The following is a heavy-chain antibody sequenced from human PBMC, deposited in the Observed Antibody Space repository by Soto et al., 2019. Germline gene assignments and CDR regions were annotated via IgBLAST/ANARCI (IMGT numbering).Heavy chain of an antibody. D-gene: IGHD6-6*01. CDR3: ARGGKVAARRGYYYYYGMDV. V-gene: IGHV1-3*01. J-gene: IGHJ6*02. CDR2: SNAGNGNT. Sequence: QVQLVQSGAEVKKPGASVKVSCKASGYTFTSYAMHLVRQAPGQRLEWMGWSNAGNGNTKYSQKFQGRVTITRDTSASTDYMELSSLRSEDTAVYYCARGGKVAARRGYYYYYGMDVWGQGTTVTVSS. CDR1: GYTFTSYA.